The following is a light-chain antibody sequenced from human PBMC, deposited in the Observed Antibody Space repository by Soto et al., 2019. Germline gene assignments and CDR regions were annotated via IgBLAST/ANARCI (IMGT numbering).Light chain of an antibody. Sequence: DIQMPQSPSSLSASIGDNVTMTCQASQDITNNLDWYQQKAGKPTKLLIYDAVSLEEGVPSRFSGSSSGTDFNLSITSLRPEDLGTYYCQQAASLPQTFGPGTTVDVK. J-gene: IGKJ3*01. CDR3: QQAASLPQT. CDR2: DAV. V-gene: IGKV1-33*01. CDR1: QDITNN.